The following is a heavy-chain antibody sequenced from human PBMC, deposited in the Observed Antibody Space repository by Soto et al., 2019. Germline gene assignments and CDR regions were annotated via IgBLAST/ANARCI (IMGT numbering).Heavy chain of an antibody. D-gene: IGHD6-19*01. Sequence: SETLSLTCAVYGGSFSGYYWSWIRQPPGKGLEWIGEINHSGSTNYNPSLKSRVTISVDTSKNQFSLKLSSVTAADTAVYYCARISGWISPLRYMDVWGKGTTVTVSS. CDR3: ARISGWISPLRYMDV. CDR2: INHSGST. J-gene: IGHJ6*03. CDR1: GGSFSGYY. V-gene: IGHV4-34*01.